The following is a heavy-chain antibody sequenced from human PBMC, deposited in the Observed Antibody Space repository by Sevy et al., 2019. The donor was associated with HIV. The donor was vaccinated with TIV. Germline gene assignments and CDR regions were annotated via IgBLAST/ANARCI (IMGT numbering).Heavy chain of an antibody. V-gene: IGHV3-21*01. CDR3: ARAVVEISTWRSAY. Sequence: GGSLRLSCAASGFTFSSYRMTWVRQAPGKGLEWVSCISSNSDYINYADSVKGRFTISRDNAKNLLYLQMDSLRAEDTAVYYCARAVVEISTWRSAYWGQGTLVTVSS. CDR1: GFTFSSYR. D-gene: IGHD5-12*01. J-gene: IGHJ4*02. CDR2: ISSNSDYI.